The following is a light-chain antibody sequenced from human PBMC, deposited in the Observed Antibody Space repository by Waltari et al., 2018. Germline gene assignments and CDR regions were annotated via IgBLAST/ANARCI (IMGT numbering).Light chain of an antibody. Sequence: EIVMTQSPATLSVSTGERATLSCRASQSVSSDLAWYQQKPGQAPRLLIYGASTRATGIPARFSGSGSGTEFTLTISSLQSEDFAVYYCQQYNNWPLTFGGGTKVEIK. V-gene: IGKV3-15*01. CDR2: GAS. CDR1: QSVSSD. CDR3: QQYNNWPLT. J-gene: IGKJ4*01.